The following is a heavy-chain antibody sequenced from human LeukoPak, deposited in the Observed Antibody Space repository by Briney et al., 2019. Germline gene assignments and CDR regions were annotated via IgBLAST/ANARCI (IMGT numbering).Heavy chain of an antibody. J-gene: IGHJ4*02. V-gene: IGHV1-18*01. CDR2: ISGYNGNT. D-gene: IGHD1-26*01. CDR1: GYTFTSYD. CDR3: ARDPPGVGVDFDY. Sequence: ASVKVSCKASGYTFTSYDINWVRQAPGQGLEWMGWISGYNGNTNYAQKLQGRVSMTTDTSTSTAYMELRSLRSDDTAVYYCARDPPGVGVDFDYWGQGTLVTVSS.